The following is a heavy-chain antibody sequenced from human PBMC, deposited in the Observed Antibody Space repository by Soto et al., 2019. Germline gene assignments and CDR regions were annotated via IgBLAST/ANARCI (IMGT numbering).Heavy chain of an antibody. J-gene: IGHJ4*02. D-gene: IGHD1-7*01. CDR2: TYYRSKWFY. V-gene: IGHV6-1*01. CDR1: GDSVSSNSVV. CDR3: ARIRITGTTDGPDY. Sequence: SQTLSLTCAISGDSVSSNSVVWNWIRQSPSRGLEWLGRTYYRSKWFYEYAESVRSRIAINPDTSKNQVVLTMTNMDPVDTATNYCARIRITGTTDGPDYWGQGTLVTVSS.